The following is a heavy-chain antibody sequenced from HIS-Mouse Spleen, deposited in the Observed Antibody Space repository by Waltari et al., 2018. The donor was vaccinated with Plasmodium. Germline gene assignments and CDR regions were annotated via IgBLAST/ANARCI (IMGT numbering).Heavy chain of an antibody. CDR1: GFTFGRYW. CDR3: ARTIAVVATGDAFDI. J-gene: IGHJ3*02. Sequence: EVQLVESGGGLVQPGGSLRLSCAASGFTFGRYWMHWVRQAPGKGLVWVSRINRDGSSTRYADSVKGRFTISRDNAKNTLYLQMNSLRAEDTAVYYCARTIAVVATGDAFDIWGQGTMVTVSS. D-gene: IGHD6-13*01. CDR2: INRDGSST. V-gene: IGHV3-74*01.